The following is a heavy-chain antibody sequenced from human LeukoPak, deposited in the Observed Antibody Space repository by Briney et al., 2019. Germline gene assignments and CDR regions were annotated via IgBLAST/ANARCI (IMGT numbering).Heavy chain of an antibody. CDR2: IHYDGSNK. CDR1: GFVFSNYG. V-gene: IGHV3-30*02. Sequence: GGSLRLSCAASGFVFSNYGMHWVRQAPGKGLEWVAVIHYDGSNKYYADSVKGRFTISRDNSKNTLYLQMNSLRIEDTGVYYCAKIASGWSLSDYWGQGTLVTVSS. D-gene: IGHD6-19*01. J-gene: IGHJ4*02. CDR3: AKIASGWSLSDY.